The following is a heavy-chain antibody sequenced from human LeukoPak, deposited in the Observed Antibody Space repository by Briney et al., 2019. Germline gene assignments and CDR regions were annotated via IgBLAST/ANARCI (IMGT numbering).Heavy chain of an antibody. D-gene: IGHD5-18*01. V-gene: IGHV1-69*05. Sequence: SVKVSCKASGGTFSSYAIIWVRQAPGQGLEWMGRIIPIFGTANYAQKFQGRVTITTDESTSTAYMELSSLRSEDTAVYYCASPQNGYSYGYYWGQGTLVTVSS. CDR1: GGTFSSYA. J-gene: IGHJ4*02. CDR2: IIPIFGTA. CDR3: ASPQNGYSYGYY.